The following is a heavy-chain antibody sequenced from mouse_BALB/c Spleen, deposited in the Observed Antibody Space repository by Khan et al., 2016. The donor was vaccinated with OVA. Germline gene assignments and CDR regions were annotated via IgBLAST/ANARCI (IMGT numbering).Heavy chain of an antibody. Sequence: EVELVESGGDLVKPGGSLKLSCAASGFTFSSYGMSWVRQTPDKRLEWVAALSSGGSYTYYPDSLKGRFTISRDNAKNTLYLQMSSLKSEDTAMDYVARQPGYCEWSSMAYWGQGTSVTVSS. CDR1: GFTFSSYG. J-gene: IGHJ4*01. D-gene: IGHD2-3*01. CDR3: ARQPGYCEWSSMAY. CDR2: LSSGGSYT. V-gene: IGHV5-6*01.